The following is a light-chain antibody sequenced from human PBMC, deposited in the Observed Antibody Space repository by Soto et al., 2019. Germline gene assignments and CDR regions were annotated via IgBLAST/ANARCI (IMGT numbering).Light chain of an antibody. V-gene: IGKV3-20*01. CDR3: LHHGSSLWT. J-gene: IGKJ1*01. CDR2: SVS. Sequence: EIVLTQSPATLSLSPGERANLSSRASQSVSKYLAWYQQKPGQTPRLLIYSVSSRATGIPDRFSGSGSGTDSTLTISRLEPEDFAMYYCLHHGSSLWTFGQGTKVDIK. CDR1: QSVSKY.